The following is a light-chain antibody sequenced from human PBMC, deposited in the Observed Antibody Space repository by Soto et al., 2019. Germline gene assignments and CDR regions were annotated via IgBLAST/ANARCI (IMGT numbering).Light chain of an antibody. J-gene: IGKJ5*01. CDR3: QQYNNWPPIT. CDR1: QSVSSN. V-gene: IGKV3-15*01. CDR2: GAS. Sequence: EVVTTQSPATLSGSPGERATLSCRASQSVSSNLAWYQQKPGQAPRLLIYGASTRATGIPARFSGSGSGTEFTLTISSLQSEDFAVYYCQQYNNWPPITFGQGTRLEIK.